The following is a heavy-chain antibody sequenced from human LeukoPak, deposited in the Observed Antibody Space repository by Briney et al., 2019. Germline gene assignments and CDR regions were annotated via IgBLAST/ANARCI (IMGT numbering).Heavy chain of an antibody. CDR3: ASASWVSTSDAVR. CDR2: IRGNGDT. D-gene: IGHD3-16*01. V-gene: IGHV3-23*01. J-gene: IGHJ4*02. Sequence: PGGSLRLSCAASGLSFSSFAMSWVRQGPARGLEWVSSIRGNGDTFYADSVKGRFTLYSDSSRNTVYFQLNNLRVEDTAIYYCASASWVSTSDAVRWGQGTLVTVSS. CDR1: GLSFSSFA.